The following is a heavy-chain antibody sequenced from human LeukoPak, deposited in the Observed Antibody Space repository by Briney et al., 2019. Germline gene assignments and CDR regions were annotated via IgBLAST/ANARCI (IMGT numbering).Heavy chain of an antibody. D-gene: IGHD6-19*01. CDR1: GFTFGDYA. CDR3: TRLRGSGWYLDY. J-gene: IGHJ4*02. V-gene: IGHV3-49*04. Sequence: GRSLRLSCTAAGFTFGDYAVTWARQAPGKGLEWVGLIRSKTYGGTTEYAAFVKGRVAISRDDSKTIAYLQMDSLKTEDTAVYYCTRLRGSGWYLDYWGQGTLVSVSS. CDR2: IRSKTYGGTT.